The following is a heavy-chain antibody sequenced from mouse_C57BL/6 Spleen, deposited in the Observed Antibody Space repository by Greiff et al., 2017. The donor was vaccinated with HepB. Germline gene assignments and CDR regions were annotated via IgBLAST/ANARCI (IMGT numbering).Heavy chain of an antibody. CDR2: ISDGGSYT. CDR1: GFTFSSYA. J-gene: IGHJ2*01. D-gene: IGHD1-1*01. Sequence: EVKLMESGGGLVKPGGSLKLSCAASGFTFSSYAMSWVRQTPEKRLEWVATISDGGSYTYYPDNVKGRFTISRDNAKNNLYLQMSHLKSEDTAMYYCAREENYYGSSYYWGQGTTLTVSS. CDR3: AREENYYGSSYY. V-gene: IGHV5-4*01.